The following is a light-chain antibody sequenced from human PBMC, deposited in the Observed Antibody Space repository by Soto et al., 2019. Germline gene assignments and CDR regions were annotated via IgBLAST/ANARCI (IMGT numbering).Light chain of an antibody. Sequence: QSALTQPASVSGSPGQSITISCTGTSSDVGGYNYVSWYQQHPGKAPKLMIYEVSNRPSGVSNRFSGSKSGNTASLTISGLHDEEDGDYYCSSYTSSSTPYVFGAGTKLTVL. CDR1: SSDVGGYNY. CDR2: EVS. V-gene: IGLV2-14*01. J-gene: IGLJ1*01. CDR3: SSYTSSSTPYV.